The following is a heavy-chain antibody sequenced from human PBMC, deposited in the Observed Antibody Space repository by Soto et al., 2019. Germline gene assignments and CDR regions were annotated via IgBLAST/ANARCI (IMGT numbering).Heavy chain of an antibody. V-gene: IGHV3-21*01. Sequence: PGGSLRLSCAASGFTFSSYSMNWVRQAPGKGLEWVSSISSSSSCIYYADSVKGRFTISRDNAKNSLYLQMNSLRAEDTAVYYCAMSLIQQLVAPFDYWGQGTLVTVSS. J-gene: IGHJ4*02. CDR1: GFTFSSYS. CDR2: ISSSSSCI. D-gene: IGHD6-13*01. CDR3: AMSLIQQLVAPFDY.